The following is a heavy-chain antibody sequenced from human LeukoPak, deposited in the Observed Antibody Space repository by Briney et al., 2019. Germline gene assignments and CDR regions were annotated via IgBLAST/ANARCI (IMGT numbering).Heavy chain of an antibody. J-gene: IGHJ4*02. CDR1: GFTLSISA. CDR2: MTEGGAT. D-gene: IGHD3-22*01. CDR3: AKLLPD. Sequence: GGSLRLSCAASGFTLSISAMSWVRQAPGKGLEWVSVMTEGGATYYADSVRGRFIISRDNSKNMVYLQMNSLRVEDTAVYYCAKLLPDWGQGTLVTVSS. V-gene: IGHV3-23*01.